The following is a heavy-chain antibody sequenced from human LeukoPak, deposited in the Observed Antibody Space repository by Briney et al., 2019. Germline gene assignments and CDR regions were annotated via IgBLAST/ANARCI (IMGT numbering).Heavy chain of an antibody. Sequence: GGSLRLSCAASGFTFSSYAMSWVRQAPGKGLEWVSAISGSGGSTYYADSVKGRFTISRDNSKNTLYLQTNSLRAEDTAVYYCANIYYGSGSYRSGFDYWGQGTLVTVSS. J-gene: IGHJ4*02. D-gene: IGHD3-10*01. CDR2: ISGSGGST. V-gene: IGHV3-23*01. CDR1: GFTFSSYA. CDR3: ANIYYGSGSYRSGFDY.